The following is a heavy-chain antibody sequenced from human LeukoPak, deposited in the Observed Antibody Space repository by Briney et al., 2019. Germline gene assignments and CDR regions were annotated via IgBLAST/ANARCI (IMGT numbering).Heavy chain of an antibody. CDR1: GFTFSSYS. J-gene: IGHJ6*02. V-gene: IGHV3-48*01. CDR2: IAADSSAI. Sequence: GGSLRLSCAASGFTFSSYSMNWVRQASGKGLEWVSYIAADSSAIYYADSVRGRCTISRDNAKNSLYLQMNSLRAEDTAVYYCARNAWKSYDSGRGRMDVWGQGTTVTVSS. D-gene: IGHD3-10*01. CDR3: ARNAWKSYDSGRGRMDV.